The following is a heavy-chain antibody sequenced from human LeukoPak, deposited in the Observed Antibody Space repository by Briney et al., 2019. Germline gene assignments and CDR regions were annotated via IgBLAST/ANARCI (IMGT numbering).Heavy chain of an antibody. Sequence: GGSQRLSCAASGFTSSSYAMSWVRQAPGKGLEWVSAISGSGGSTYYADSVKGRFTISRDNSKNTLYLQMNSLRAEDTAVYYCAKDGIWSAGERFDPWGQGTLVTVSS. CDR1: GFTSSSYA. CDR2: ISGSGGST. CDR3: AKDGIWSAGERFDP. D-gene: IGHD6-19*01. V-gene: IGHV3-23*01. J-gene: IGHJ5*02.